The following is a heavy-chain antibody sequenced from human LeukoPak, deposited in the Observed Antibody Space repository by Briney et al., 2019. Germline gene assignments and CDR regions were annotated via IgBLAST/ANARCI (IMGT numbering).Heavy chain of an antibody. CDR3: ASDVQVYYDSSGYYYSVDY. V-gene: IGHV3-30-3*01. J-gene: IGHJ4*02. D-gene: IGHD3-22*01. CDR2: ISYDGSNK. CDR1: GFTFSSYA. Sequence: PGGSLRLSCAASGFTFSSYAMHWVRQAPGKGLEWVAVISYDGSNKYYADSAKGRFTISRDNSKNTLYLQMNSLRAEDTAVYYCASDVQVYYDSSGYYYSVDYWGQGTLVTVSS.